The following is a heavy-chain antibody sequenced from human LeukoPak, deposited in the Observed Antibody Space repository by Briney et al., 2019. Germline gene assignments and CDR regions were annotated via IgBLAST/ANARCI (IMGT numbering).Heavy chain of an antibody. V-gene: IGHV1-69*13. J-gene: IGHJ4*02. Sequence: SVRVSCKASGGTFSSYAISWVRQAPGQGLEWKGGIIPIFGTANYAQKFQGRVTITADESTSTAYMELSSLRSEDTAVYYCARDGGNSGGYFDYWGQGTLVTVSS. CDR1: GGTFSSYA. CDR2: IIPIFGTA. D-gene: IGHD4-23*01. CDR3: ARDGGNSGGYFDY.